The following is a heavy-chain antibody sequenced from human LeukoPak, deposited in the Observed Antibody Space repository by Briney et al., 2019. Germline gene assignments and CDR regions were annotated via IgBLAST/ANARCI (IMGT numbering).Heavy chain of an antibody. V-gene: IGHV4-30-4*01. J-gene: IGHJ4*02. Sequence: SETLSLTCTVSRASICRGDYYWRWTRQPPGKGLEYLEYIQYSGSAYYHPSLKSLVTLSLDTSKIQFSLTLSSVTAADTAVYYCARERSGSYYENLDYWGQGTRVTVST. CDR2: IQYSGSA. CDR1: RASICRGDYY. CDR3: ARERSGSYYENLDY. D-gene: IGHD3-10*01.